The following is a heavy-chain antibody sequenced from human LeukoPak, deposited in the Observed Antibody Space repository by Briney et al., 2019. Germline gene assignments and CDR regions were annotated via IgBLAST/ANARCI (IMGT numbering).Heavy chain of an antibody. Sequence: SETLSLTCAVHGVSVGGYYWSWIRQSPGNGLEWIGEIRSGYTNYNPSLKTRFTISADTSENQLSLRLTSVTAADTAVYYCARMRCGHTDNRCYNYWGQGTLVTVSS. CDR1: GVSVGGYY. CDR3: ARMRCGHTDNRCYNY. J-gene: IGHJ4*02. D-gene: IGHD2-2*02. V-gene: IGHV4-34*01. CDR2: IRSGYT.